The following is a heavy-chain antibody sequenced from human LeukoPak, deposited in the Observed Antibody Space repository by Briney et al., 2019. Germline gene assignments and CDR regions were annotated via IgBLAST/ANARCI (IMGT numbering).Heavy chain of an antibody. CDR1: GFTFSTSA. CDR2: INQGATHI. Sequence: PGGSLRLSCAASGFTFSTSAMNWVRQAPGKGLEWVSSINQGATHIYYADSVRGRFTISGDNAKNSLYLQMSSLRAEDTAVYYCAKGGYSSLMDVWGKGTTVTVSS. D-gene: IGHD5-24*01. CDR3: AKGGYSSLMDV. J-gene: IGHJ6*03. V-gene: IGHV3-21*01.